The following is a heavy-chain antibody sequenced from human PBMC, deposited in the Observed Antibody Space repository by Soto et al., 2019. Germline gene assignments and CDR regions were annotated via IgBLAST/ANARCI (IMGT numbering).Heavy chain of an antibody. V-gene: IGHV3-13*05. J-gene: IGHJ6*02. Sequence: EVQLVESGGGVVQPGESLRLSCAASGFTFSAYDMHWVRQTTGKGLEWVSAIGAADDPYYLGSVKGRCTISRENAKNSLYLHMNSLRAEDTAVYYCARAYSGRLPRRADYYFAMDVWGQGTTVTVSS. CDR3: ARAYSGRLPRRADYYFAMDV. CDR1: GFTFSAYD. CDR2: IGAADDP. D-gene: IGHD2-15*01.